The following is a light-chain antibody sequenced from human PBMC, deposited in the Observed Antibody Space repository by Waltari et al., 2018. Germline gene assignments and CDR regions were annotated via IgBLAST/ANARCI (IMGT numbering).Light chain of an antibody. CDR3: QQYNSWGT. CDR1: QTISSS. V-gene: IGKV1-5*01. Sequence: DIQMTQSPSTLSASVVDRVTTTCRASQTISSSLAWFQQKPGKAPKLLIYDASSLESGVPSRFSGRGSGTEFTLTISSLQPDDFATYYCQQYNSWGTFGQGTKVEIK. J-gene: IGKJ1*01. CDR2: DAS.